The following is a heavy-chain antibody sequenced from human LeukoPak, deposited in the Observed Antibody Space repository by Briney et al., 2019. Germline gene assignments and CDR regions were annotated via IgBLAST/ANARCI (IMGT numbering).Heavy chain of an antibody. Sequence: QTGGSLRLSCRASGYTLRCFWVSWVPQAPGRGLEWLCHINQEPSRTDHADAVNGRFTISRDNARNLLYLHMSSLRAEDTAVYYCAKYLSRAFDSWGQGILVSISS. V-gene: IGHV3-7*01. CDR1: GYTLRCFW. CDR2: INQEPSRT. D-gene: IGHD2/OR15-2a*01. CDR3: AKYLSRAFDS. J-gene: IGHJ4*02.